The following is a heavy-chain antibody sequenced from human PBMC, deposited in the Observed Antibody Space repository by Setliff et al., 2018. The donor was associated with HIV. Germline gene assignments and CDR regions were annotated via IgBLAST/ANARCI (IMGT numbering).Heavy chain of an antibody. Sequence: SVKVSCKASGGTFSSYAISWVRQAPGQGLEWMGGITPMLGVANYPQKVQGRVTITTDKSTTIVYMELSSLRSEDTAVYYCAGREMPCSGGDCNRYFYYYYMDVWGTGTTVTVSS. J-gene: IGHJ6*03. D-gene: IGHD2-21*02. CDR2: ITPMLGVA. CDR1: GGTFSSYA. CDR3: AGREMPCSGGDCNRYFYYYYMDV. V-gene: IGHV1-69*10.